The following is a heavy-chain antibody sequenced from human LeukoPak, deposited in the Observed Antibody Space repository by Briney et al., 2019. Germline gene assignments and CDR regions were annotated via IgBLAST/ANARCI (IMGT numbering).Heavy chain of an antibody. CDR3: AKLSHSSGDDY. V-gene: IGHV3-30*18. CDR1: GFTFTNSG. Sequence: PGGSLRLSCAASGFTFTNSGMHWVRQAPGKGLEWVAVISYDGSNKYYADSVKGRFTISRDNFKKTLSLQMNSLRPEDTAVYYCAKLSHSSGDDYWGQGTVVTVSS. J-gene: IGHJ4*02. D-gene: IGHD3-22*01. CDR2: ISYDGSNK.